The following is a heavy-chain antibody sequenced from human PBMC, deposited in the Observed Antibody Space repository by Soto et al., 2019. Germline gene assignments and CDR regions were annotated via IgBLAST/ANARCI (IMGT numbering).Heavy chain of an antibody. V-gene: IGHV3-48*01. CDR1: GFTFSSYS. CDR2: ISSSSSTI. D-gene: IGHD4-17*01. CDR3: ARDYGDYDGAFDI. J-gene: IGHJ3*02. Sequence: GGSLRLSCAASGFTFSSYSMNWVRQAPGKGLEWVSYISSSSSTIYYADSVKGRFTISRDNAKNSLYLQMNSLRAEDTAVYYCARDYGDYDGAFDIWGQGRMVTVSS.